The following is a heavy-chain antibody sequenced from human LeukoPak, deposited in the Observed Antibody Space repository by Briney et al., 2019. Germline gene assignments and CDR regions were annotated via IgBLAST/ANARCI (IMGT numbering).Heavy chain of an antibody. V-gene: IGHV3-NL1*01. CDR2: IFSGGNI. D-gene: IGHD3-22*01. Sequence: QTGGSLRLSCAASGFTFSSYGMHWVRQAPGKGLEWVSVIFSGGNIYYADSVKGRFTISRDNSKNMLYLQMNSLRAEDTAVYFCAGGYYSSYYYGMDVWGQGTTVTVSS. CDR1: GFTFSSYG. CDR3: AGGYYSSYYYGMDV. J-gene: IGHJ6*02.